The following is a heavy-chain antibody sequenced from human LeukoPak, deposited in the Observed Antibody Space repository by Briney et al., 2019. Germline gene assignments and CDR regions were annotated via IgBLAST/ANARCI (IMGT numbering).Heavy chain of an antibody. J-gene: IGHJ4*02. Sequence: ASVKVSCKASGYAFTGYYLQWVRQAPGQGLEWMGIINPSGGATSYAQKFQGRVTMTRDTSTSTVYMELSSLRSEDTAVYYCARWHSSSWQKFDYWGQGTRVTVSS. V-gene: IGHV1-46*01. CDR1: GYAFTGYY. D-gene: IGHD6-13*01. CDR2: INPSGGAT. CDR3: ARWHSSSWQKFDY.